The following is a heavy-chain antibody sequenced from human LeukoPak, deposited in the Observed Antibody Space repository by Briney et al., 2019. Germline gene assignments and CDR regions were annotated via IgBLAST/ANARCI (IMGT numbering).Heavy chain of an antibody. J-gene: IGHJ4*02. V-gene: IGHV4-34*01. CDR2: INHSGST. Sequence: SETLSLTCAVYGGSFSGYYWSWIRQPPGKGLEWIGEINHSGSTNYNPSHKSRVTISVDTSKNQFSLKLSSVTAADTAVYYCARGKQTAVAGTPAGRYYFDYWGQGTLVTVSS. CDR3: ARGKQTAVAGTPAGRYYFDY. D-gene: IGHD6-19*01. CDR1: GGSFSGYY.